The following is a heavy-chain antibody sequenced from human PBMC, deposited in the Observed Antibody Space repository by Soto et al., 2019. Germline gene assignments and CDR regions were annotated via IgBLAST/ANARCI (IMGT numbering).Heavy chain of an antibody. CDR3: AKVRFLYGDYGPFDY. V-gene: IGHV3-23*01. J-gene: IGHJ4*02. D-gene: IGHD4-17*01. Sequence: EVQLLESGGGLVQPGGSLRLSCAASGFTFSSYAMSWVRQAPGKGLEWVSAISGSGGSTYYADSVKGRFTISRDNSKNTLYLQMNSLRAEDTDVYYCAKVRFLYGDYGPFDYWGQGTLVPVSS. CDR2: ISGSGGST. CDR1: GFTFSSYA.